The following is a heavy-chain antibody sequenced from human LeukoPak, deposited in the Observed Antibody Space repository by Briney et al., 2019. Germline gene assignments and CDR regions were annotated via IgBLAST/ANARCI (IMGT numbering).Heavy chain of an antibody. J-gene: IGHJ6*03. CDR1: GFTFSDYY. Sequence: GGSLRLSSAASGFTFSDYYMSWIRQAPGKGLEWVSYISSSGSTIYYADSVKGRFTISRDNAKNSLYLQMNSLRAEDTAVYYCARVGFGDPRVHYYYYYMDVWGKGTTVTVSS. D-gene: IGHD3-10*01. CDR3: ARVGFGDPRVHYYYYYMDV. V-gene: IGHV3-11*01. CDR2: ISSSGSTI.